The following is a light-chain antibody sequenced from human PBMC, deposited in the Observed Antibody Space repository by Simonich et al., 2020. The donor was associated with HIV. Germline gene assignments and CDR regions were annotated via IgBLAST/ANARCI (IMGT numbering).Light chain of an antibody. CDR3: QQSYSAPKT. CDR2: GAS. J-gene: IGKJ1*01. V-gene: IGKV3-15*01. Sequence: EIVMTQSPATLSVSPGKRATLSCRASQSVSSNLAWYQQKPGQAPRLLIYGASTRATGIPARFSGSGSGTDFILTISSLQPEDFATYYCQQSYSAPKTFGQGTKVEIK. CDR1: QSVSSN.